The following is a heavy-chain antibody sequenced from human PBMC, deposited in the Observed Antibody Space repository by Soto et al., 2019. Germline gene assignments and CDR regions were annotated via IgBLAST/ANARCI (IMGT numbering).Heavy chain of an antibody. V-gene: IGHV1-8*01. Sequence: QVQLVQSGAEVKKPGASVKVSCKASGYIFTNYDINWVRQATGQGLEYLGWINRNSGNTGYGQKFKGRVTMTRTTSINTAVMDLTTPRSEPTAVYYCTSAITFGDYPTCFDPRGQATLVTVSS. CDR2: INRNSGNT. CDR1: GYIFTNYD. CDR3: TSAITFGDYPTCFDP. J-gene: IGHJ5*02. D-gene: IGHD3-16*01.